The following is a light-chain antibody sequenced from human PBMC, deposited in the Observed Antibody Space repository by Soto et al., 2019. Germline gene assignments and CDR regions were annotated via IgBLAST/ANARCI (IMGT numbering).Light chain of an antibody. CDR3: QQTSAFPRT. J-gene: IGKJ3*01. CDR2: GAS. CDR1: QHIDNF. Sequence: DIQMTQSPSSVSASVGDRINITCRASQHIDNFLAWYQQTPGKAPKLLVHGASSLYRGVPSRFSGGGAGTDFTLTISSLQAEDYATYFCQQTSAFPRTFGPGTRVDVK. V-gene: IGKV1-12*01.